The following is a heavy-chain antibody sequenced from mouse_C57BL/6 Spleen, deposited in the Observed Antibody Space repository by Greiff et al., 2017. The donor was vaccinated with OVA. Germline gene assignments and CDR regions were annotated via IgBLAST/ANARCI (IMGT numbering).Heavy chain of an antibody. CDR3: ARKLALLDY. V-gene: IGHV1-50*01. CDR1: GYTFTSYW. Sequence: QVQLKQPGAELVKPGASVKLSCKASGYTFTSYWMQWVKQRPGQGLEWIGEIDPSDSYTNYNQKFKGKATLTVDTSSSTAYMQLSSLTSEDSAVYYCARKLALLDYWGQGTTLTVSS. J-gene: IGHJ2*01. CDR2: IDPSDSYT.